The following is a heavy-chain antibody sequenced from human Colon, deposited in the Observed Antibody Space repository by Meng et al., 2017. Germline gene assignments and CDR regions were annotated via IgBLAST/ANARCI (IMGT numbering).Heavy chain of an antibody. V-gene: IGHV4-34*01. Sequence: QVHLQQWGAGLLQPSGPLALTCAVYGGSFSGYYWSWIRQPPGKGLEWIGEINHSGSTNYNPSLKSRVTISVDTSKNQFSLKLSSVTAADTAVYYCARRVRGVISWFDPWGQGTLVTVSS. J-gene: IGHJ5*02. CDR3: ARRVRGVISWFDP. CDR1: GGSFSGYY. CDR2: INHSGST. D-gene: IGHD3-10*01.